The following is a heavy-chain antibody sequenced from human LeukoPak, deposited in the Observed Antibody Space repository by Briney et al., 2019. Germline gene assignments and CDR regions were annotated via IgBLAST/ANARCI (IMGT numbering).Heavy chain of an antibody. CDR2: IRQDGSQK. D-gene: IGHD5-18*01. V-gene: IGHV3-7*03. J-gene: IGHJ4*02. CDR1: GFTFSSYW. CDR3: TKDSVAMVTTSDY. Sequence: GGSLRLSCAASGFTFSSYWMSWVRQAPGKGLEWVATIRQDGSQKYYVDSVKGRFTTSRDNAKNSLYLQMNSLRPEDTALYYCTKDSVAMVTTSDYWGQGTLVTVSS.